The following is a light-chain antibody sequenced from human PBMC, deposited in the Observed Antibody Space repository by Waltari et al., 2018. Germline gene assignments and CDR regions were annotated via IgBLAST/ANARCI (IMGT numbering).Light chain of an antibody. CDR3: SSYTSSSTVV. J-gene: IGLJ2*01. V-gene: IGLV2-14*01. CDR2: EVS. Sequence: QSALTQPASVSGSPGQSITISCTGTSSDVGGYNYVSWYQQHPGKAPQLMIYEVSNRLSGVSNRFSGSKSGNTASLTISGLQAEDEADYYCSSYTSSSTVVFGGGTKLTVL. CDR1: SSDVGGYNY.